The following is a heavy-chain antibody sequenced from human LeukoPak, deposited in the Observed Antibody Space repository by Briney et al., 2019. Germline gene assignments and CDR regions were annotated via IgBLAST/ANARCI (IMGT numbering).Heavy chain of an antibody. CDR3: ARKTRYCSTGRCNWDA. CDR1: GGSISSYY. D-gene: IGHD2-15*01. V-gene: IGHV4-4*07. Sequence: KSSETLSLTCTVSGGSISSYYWSWIRQPAGKGLEWIGRIYTSGSTNYNPSLKSRVTMSVDTSKNQFSLKLSSVTAADTAVYYCARKTRYCSTGRCNWDAWGQGILVTASS. J-gene: IGHJ5*02. CDR2: IYTSGST.